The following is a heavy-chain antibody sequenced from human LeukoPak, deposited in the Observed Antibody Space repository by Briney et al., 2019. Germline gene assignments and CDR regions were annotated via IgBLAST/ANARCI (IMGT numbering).Heavy chain of an antibody. CDR2: ISAYNGDT. V-gene: IGHV1-18*01. CDR3: ARVVNMGSGWFSRNNWFDP. D-gene: IGHD6-19*01. CDR1: GYTFTRSG. Sequence: ASVKVSCKTSGYTFTRSGISWVRQAPGQGLEWMGWISAYNGDTNYAQKFQGRVTMTTDTSTSTVYMELRSLRSDDTAVYYCARVVNMGSGWFSRNNWFDPWGQGTLVTVSS. J-gene: IGHJ5*02.